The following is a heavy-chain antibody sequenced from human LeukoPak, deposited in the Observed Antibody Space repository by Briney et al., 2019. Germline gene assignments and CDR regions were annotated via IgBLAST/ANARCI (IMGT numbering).Heavy chain of an antibody. V-gene: IGHV3-7*02. CDR3: AITGGPTVTAFDL. J-gene: IGHJ4*02. D-gene: IGHD4-17*01. Sequence: PGGSLRLSCVASGFIFRNYWMSWVRQAPGKGLEWVANINHDGGDKNYVDSVKGRSTISRDNAKSSLYLQMSSLRVEDTAVYYCAITGGPTVTAFDLWGQGILVTVSS. CDR2: INHDGGDK. CDR1: GFIFRNYW.